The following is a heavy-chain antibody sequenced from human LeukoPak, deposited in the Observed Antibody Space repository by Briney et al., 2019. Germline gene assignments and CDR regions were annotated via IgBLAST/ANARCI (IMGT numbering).Heavy chain of an antibody. CDR3: AREVRAPHGDYADY. CDR2: IYTSGST. V-gene: IGHV4-4*07. CDR1: GGSISSYY. D-gene: IGHD4-17*01. J-gene: IGHJ4*02. Sequence: SETLSLTCTVSGGSISSYYWSWIRQPAGKGLEWIGRIYTSGSTNYNPSLKSRVTISVDKSKNQFSLKLSSVTAADTAVYYCAREVRAPHGDYADYWGQGTLVTVSS.